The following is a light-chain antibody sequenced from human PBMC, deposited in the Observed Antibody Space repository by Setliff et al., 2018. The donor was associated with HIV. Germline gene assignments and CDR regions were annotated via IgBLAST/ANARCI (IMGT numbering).Light chain of an antibody. CDR3: SAWDDSLSGAL. CDR2: RNN. V-gene: IGLV1-47*01. CDR1: TSNIGSNY. J-gene: IGLJ2*01. Sequence: QCALTQSPSASGTPGQRVTISCSGNTSNIGSNYVYWYQQLPGAAPQLLIYRNNQRPSGVPDRFSGSKSGTSASLAISGLRSDDEADYYCSAWDDSLSGALFGGGTQLTV.